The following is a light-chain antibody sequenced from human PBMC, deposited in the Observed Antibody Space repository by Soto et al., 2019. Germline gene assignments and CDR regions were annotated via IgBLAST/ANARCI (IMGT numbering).Light chain of an antibody. CDR3: LHDYSYPWT. Sequence: ATQMTQSPSSLSASVGDRVNITCRACPGIGNGLGWYQQKPGKAPNLLIYAASSLQSGVASRLGGSGSGTDFPLTTSSLQPEDCETYYCLHDYSYPWTFCQGTKV. J-gene: IGKJ1*01. CDR1: PGIGNG. V-gene: IGKV1-6*01. CDR2: AAS.